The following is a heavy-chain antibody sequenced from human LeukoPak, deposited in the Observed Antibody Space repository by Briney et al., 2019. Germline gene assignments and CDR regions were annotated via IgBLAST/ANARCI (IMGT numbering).Heavy chain of an antibody. CDR1: GGSISSSNG. V-gene: IGHV4-4*02. D-gene: IGHD6-19*01. CDR2: IYHSGST. Sequence: SETLSLTCAVSGGSISSSNGWSWVRQPPGKGLEWIGEIYHSGSTNYIPSLKSRVTISVDRSKNQFALRLSSVTAADTAVYYCASKWLRLNYWGQGTLVTVSS. CDR3: ASKWLRLNY. J-gene: IGHJ4*02.